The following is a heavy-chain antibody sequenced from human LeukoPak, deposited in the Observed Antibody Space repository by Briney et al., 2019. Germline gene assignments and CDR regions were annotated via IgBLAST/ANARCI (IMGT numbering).Heavy chain of an antibody. D-gene: IGHD1-26*01. CDR3: ARGFSGSYPNRVY. V-gene: IGHV3-48*04. Sequence: GGSLRLSCAASGFTFNNYSMNWVRQAPGKGLEWVSYITGSSSTIYYADSVKGRFTISRDNAKNSLYLQMNSLRAEDTAVYYCARGFSGSYPNRVYWGQGTLVTVSS. J-gene: IGHJ4*02. CDR1: GFTFNNYS. CDR2: ITGSSSTI.